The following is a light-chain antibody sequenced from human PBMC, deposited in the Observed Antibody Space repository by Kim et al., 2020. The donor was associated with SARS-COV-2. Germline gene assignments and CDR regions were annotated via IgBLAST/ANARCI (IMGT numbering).Light chain of an antibody. Sequence: EIVLTQSPVTLSLSPGERATLSCRASQSVRSYLGWYRQKPGQAPRLLIYDTSNRAPGIPARFSGSGSGTDFTLTISSLEPEDFAIYYCQQRSDWPLTFGGGTKVDIK. CDR1: QSVRSY. CDR2: DTS. J-gene: IGKJ4*01. V-gene: IGKV3-11*01. CDR3: QQRSDWPLT.